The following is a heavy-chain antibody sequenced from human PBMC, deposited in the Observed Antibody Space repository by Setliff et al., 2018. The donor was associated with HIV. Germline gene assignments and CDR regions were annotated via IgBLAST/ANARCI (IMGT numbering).Heavy chain of an antibody. J-gene: IGHJ6*03. V-gene: IGHV1-2*06. Sequence: ASVKVSCKASGGTFSSYAISWVRQAPGQGLEWMGRINPNNGGTNYAQRFQGRVTISADKSISTAYLQWSSLKASDTAMYYCARHAYYGSGSYTYMDVWGKGTTVTVSS. CDR3: ARHAYYGSGSYTYMDV. CDR2: INPNNGGT. D-gene: IGHD3-10*01. CDR1: GGTFSSYA.